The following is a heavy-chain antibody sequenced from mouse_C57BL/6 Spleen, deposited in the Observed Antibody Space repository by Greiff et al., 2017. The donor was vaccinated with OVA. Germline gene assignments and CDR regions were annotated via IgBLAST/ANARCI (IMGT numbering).Heavy chain of an antibody. CDR3: ARSRLLLRNWYFDV. Sequence: VKLMESGAELVKPGASVKISCKASGYAFSSYWMNWVKQRPGKGLEWIGQIYPGDGDTNYNGKFKGKATLTADKSSSTAYMQLSSLTSEDSAVYYCARSRLLLRNWYFDVWGTGTTVTVSS. D-gene: IGHD1-1*01. CDR1: GYAFSSYW. V-gene: IGHV1-80*01. CDR2: IYPGDGDT. J-gene: IGHJ1*03.